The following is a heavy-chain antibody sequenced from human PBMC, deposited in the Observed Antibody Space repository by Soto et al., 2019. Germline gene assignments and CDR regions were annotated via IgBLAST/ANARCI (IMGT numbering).Heavy chain of an antibody. CDR2: VNWNGGTT. Sequence: EVRLVESGGGAVRPGGSLRLSCEASGFTFDDYGMTWVRRAPGKGLEWVSGVNWNGGTTGYADSVKGRFTISRDNAKNQLFLQMNSLRADDTAFYYCARGGATARSYFYMDVWANGTTVTV. CDR1: GFTFDDYG. V-gene: IGHV3-20*04. CDR3: ARGGATARSYFYMDV. D-gene: IGHD1-26*01. J-gene: IGHJ6*03.